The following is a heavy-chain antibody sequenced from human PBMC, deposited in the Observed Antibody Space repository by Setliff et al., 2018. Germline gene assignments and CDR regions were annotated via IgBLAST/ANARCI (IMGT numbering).Heavy chain of an antibody. V-gene: IGHV4-59*01. Sequence: SETLSLTCTVSGGSISSYYWSWIRQPPGKGLEWIGYIYYSGSTNYNPSLKSRVTISVDTSKNQFSLKLSSVTAADTAVYYCARVGYNFWSGYSPDAFDVWGQGTMVTVSS. CDR3: ARVGYNFWSGYSPDAFDV. D-gene: IGHD3-3*01. CDR1: GGSISSYY. CDR2: IYYSGST. J-gene: IGHJ3*01.